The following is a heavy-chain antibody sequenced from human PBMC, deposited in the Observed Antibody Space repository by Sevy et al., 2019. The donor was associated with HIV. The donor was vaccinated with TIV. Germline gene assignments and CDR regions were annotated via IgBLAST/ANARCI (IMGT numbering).Heavy chain of an antibody. CDR3: AAGLLPPRTYYNYYMDV. CDR1: GGTFSSYA. J-gene: IGHJ6*03. D-gene: IGHD3-22*01. V-gene: IGHV1-69*06. Sequence: ASVKVSCKASGGTFSSYAISWVRQAPGQGLEWMGGINPIFGTANYAQKFQGRVTITADKSTRTAYMGLSRLRSDDTAAYYWAAGLLPPRTYYNYYMDVWGKGTTVTVSS. CDR2: INPIFGTA.